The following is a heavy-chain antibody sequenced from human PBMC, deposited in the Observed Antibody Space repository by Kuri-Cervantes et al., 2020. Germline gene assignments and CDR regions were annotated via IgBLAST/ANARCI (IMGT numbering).Heavy chain of an antibody. CDR1: GGSISGSY. CDR3: ARHYYDSSGYFGFWYFDL. V-gene: IGHV4-4*07. D-gene: IGHD3-22*01. Sequence: SETLSLTCTVSGGSISGSYWSWIRQPAGKGLEWIGRVYQSNGNTNYNPSLQSRVTISLDTSKNQFSLKLSSVTAADTAVYYCARHYYDSSGYFGFWYFDLWGRGTLVTVSS. J-gene: IGHJ2*01. CDR2: VYQSNGNT.